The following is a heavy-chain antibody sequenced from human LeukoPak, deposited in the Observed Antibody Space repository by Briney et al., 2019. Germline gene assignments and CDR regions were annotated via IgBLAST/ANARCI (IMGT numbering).Heavy chain of an antibody. V-gene: IGHV4-59*01. J-gene: IGHJ4*02. CDR1: GGSISSYY. D-gene: IGHD5-18*01. Sequence: PSETLSLTCTVSGGSISSYYWSWIRQPPGKGLEWIGYIYYSGSTNYNPSLKSRVTISVDTSKNQFSLKLSSVTAADTAVYYCASQPRGYSYGELTYWGQGTLVTVSS. CDR3: ASQPRGYSYGELTY. CDR2: IYYSGST.